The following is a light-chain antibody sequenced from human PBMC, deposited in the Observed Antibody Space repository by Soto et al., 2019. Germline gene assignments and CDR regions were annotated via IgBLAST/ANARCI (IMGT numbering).Light chain of an antibody. CDR3: QVWDSSSDHRDVV. CDR2: YDS. V-gene: IGLV3-21*04. Sequence: SYELTQPPSVSVAPGKTARITCGGNNIGSKSGHWYQQKPGQAPVLVIYYDSDRPSGIPERFSGSNSENTATLTISRVEAGDEADYYCQVWDSSSDHRDVVFGGGTKLTVL. J-gene: IGLJ2*01. CDR1: NIGSKS.